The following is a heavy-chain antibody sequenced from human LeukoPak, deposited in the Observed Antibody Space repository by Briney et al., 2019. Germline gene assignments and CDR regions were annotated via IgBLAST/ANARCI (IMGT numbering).Heavy chain of an antibody. CDR3: ARDGLRFLEWSYGMDV. Sequence: SETLSLTCTVSGGSISSYYWSWIRQPPGKRLEWIGYIYYSGSTNYNPSLKSRVTISVDTSKNQFSLKLSSVTAADTAVYYCARDGLRFLEWSYGMDVWGQGTTVTVSS. J-gene: IGHJ6*02. CDR2: IYYSGST. CDR1: GGSISSYY. V-gene: IGHV4-59*01. D-gene: IGHD3-3*01.